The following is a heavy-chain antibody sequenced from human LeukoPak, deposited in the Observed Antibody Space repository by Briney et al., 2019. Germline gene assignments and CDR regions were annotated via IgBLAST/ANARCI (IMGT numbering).Heavy chain of an antibody. V-gene: IGHV3-7*01. Sequence: PGGSLRLSCAASGFTFSGYWMSWVRQAPGKGLEWVANIKQDGFEKYYVDSVKGRFTISRDNAKNSLYLQMNRLRAEDTAVYYCVRAADFWNGYYTGFEFFFDCWGQGTLVTVSS. D-gene: IGHD3-3*01. CDR3: VRAADFWNGYYTGFEFFFDC. J-gene: IGHJ4*02. CDR2: IKQDGFEK. CDR1: GFTFSGYW.